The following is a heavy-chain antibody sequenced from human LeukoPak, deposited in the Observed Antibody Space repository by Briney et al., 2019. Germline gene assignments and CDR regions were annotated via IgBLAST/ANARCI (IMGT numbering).Heavy chain of an antibody. D-gene: IGHD4-23*01. Sequence: GGSLRLSCAASGFTLSSYAMSWVRQAPGKGLEWVSGISNSGGSTNYADSVKGRFTISRDNSKNTLYLQMNSLRAEDTAVYYCAKGTDYGGNLCYFDYWGQGTLVTVSS. CDR2: ISNSGGST. CDR1: GFTLSSYA. J-gene: IGHJ4*02. CDR3: AKGTDYGGNLCYFDY. V-gene: IGHV3-23*01.